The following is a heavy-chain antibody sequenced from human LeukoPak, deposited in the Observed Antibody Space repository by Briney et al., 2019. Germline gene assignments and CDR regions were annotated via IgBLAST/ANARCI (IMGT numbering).Heavy chain of an antibody. CDR2: ISAYNGNT. Sequence: ASVKVSCKASGYTFTSYGISWVRQAPGQGLEWMGWISAYNGNTNYAQKSQGRVTMTRDTSISTAYMELSRLRSEDTAVYYCARAPYYYGSGLQGAYYYMDVWGKGTTVTVSS. CDR1: GYTFTSYG. V-gene: IGHV1-18*01. CDR3: ARAPYYYGSGLQGAYYYMDV. D-gene: IGHD3-10*01. J-gene: IGHJ6*03.